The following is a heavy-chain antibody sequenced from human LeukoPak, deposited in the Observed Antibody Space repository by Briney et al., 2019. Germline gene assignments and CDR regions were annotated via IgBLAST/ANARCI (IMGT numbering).Heavy chain of an antibody. CDR3: AREGYSYGPYYYGMDV. CDR2: IYYSGST. CDR1: GGSISIYY. J-gene: IGHJ6*02. D-gene: IGHD5-18*01. Sequence: SETLSLTCTVSGGSISIYYWSWIRQPPGKGLEWIGYIYYSGSTNYNPSLKSRVTISVDTSKNQFSLKLSSVTAADTAVYYCAREGYSYGPYYYGMDVWGQGTTVTVSS. V-gene: IGHV4-59*12.